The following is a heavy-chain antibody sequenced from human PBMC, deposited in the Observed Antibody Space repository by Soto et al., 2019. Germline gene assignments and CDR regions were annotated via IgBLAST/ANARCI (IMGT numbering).Heavy chain of an antibody. Sequence: QITLKESGPTLVKPTQTLTLTCTFSGFSLSTSGVGVGWIRQPPGKALEWLALIYWDDDKRYSPSLKSRLTITTDTSKNQVVLTMTNMDPVDTATYYCAHRTDIAAAGNFDYWGQGTLVTVSS. CDR3: AHRTDIAAAGNFDY. D-gene: IGHD6-13*01. CDR2: IYWDDDK. J-gene: IGHJ4*02. CDR1: GFSLSTSGVG. V-gene: IGHV2-5*02.